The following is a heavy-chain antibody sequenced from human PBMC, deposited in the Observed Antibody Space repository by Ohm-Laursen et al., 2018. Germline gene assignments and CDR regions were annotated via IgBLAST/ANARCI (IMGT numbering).Heavy chain of an antibody. Sequence: GTLSLTCTVSGGSISSYYWSWIRQPPGKGLEWIGYIYYSGSTNYNPSLKSRVTISVDTSKNQFSLKLSSVTAADTAVYYCARVRSWYVRYFDYWGQGTLVTVSP. CDR2: IYYSGST. D-gene: IGHD6-13*01. CDR3: ARVRSWYVRYFDY. V-gene: IGHV4-59*01. CDR1: GGSISSYY. J-gene: IGHJ4*02.